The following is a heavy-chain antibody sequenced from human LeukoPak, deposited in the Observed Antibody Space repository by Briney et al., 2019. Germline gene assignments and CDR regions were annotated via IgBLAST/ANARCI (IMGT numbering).Heavy chain of an antibody. V-gene: IGHV4-39*07. CDR1: GDSISSSSYY. D-gene: IGHD3-10*01. CDR3: AREVSYYYGSGSYYNVGPERNYYYYYMDV. J-gene: IGHJ6*03. CDR2: IYYSGST. Sequence: SETLSLTCTVSGDSISSSSYYWGWIRQPPGKGLEWIGSIYYSGSTYYNPSLKSRVTISVDTSKNQFSLKLSSVTAAATAVYYCAREVSYYYGSGSYYNVGPERNYYYYYMDVWGKGTTVTISS.